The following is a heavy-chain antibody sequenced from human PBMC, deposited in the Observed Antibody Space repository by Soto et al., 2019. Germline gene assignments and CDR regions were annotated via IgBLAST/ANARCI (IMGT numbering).Heavy chain of an antibody. D-gene: IGHD3-10*01. CDR2: IWYDGSSK. V-gene: IGHV3-33*01. J-gene: IGHJ4*02. CDR1: GFTFSSYG. CDR3: ARDRGGDRHDSFDY. Sequence: QVQLVESGGGVVQPGRSLRLSCTASGFTFSSYGMHWVRQAPGKGLEWVSVIWYDGSSKYYADSVNGRFTISRDNSKNTLYLQMNRLRAEDTVVYYWARDRGGDRHDSFDYWGQGTLVTVSS.